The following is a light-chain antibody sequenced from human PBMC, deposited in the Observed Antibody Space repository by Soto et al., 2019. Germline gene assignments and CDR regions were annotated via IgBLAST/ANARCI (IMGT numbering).Light chain of an antibody. CDR2: DVF. J-gene: IGLJ3*02. V-gene: IGLV2-11*01. Sequence: QSALTQPSSVSESPGQSVTISCTGTSTDVGGYNYVSWYQHHPGKVPKLIIYDVFKRPTGVPDRFSGSKSGNTASLTISGLQAEDESDYYCCSFAGPYTWVFGGGTKVT. CDR3: CSFAGPYTWV. CDR1: STDVGGYNY.